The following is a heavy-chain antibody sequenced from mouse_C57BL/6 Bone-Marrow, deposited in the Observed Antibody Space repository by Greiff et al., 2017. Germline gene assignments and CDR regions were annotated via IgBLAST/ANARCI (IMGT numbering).Heavy chain of an antibody. CDR2: IDPSDSYT. J-gene: IGHJ3*01. Sequence: VQLQQPGAELVMPGALVKLSCKASGYTFTSYWMHWVKQRPGQGLEWIGEIDPSDSYTNYNQKFKGKSTLTVDKSSSTAYMQLSSLTSVDTAVYYAARGGSYYDYDVSWFANWGQGTLVSVSA. V-gene: IGHV1-69*01. CDR3: ARGGSYYDYDVSWFAN. D-gene: IGHD2-4*01. CDR1: GYTFTSYW.